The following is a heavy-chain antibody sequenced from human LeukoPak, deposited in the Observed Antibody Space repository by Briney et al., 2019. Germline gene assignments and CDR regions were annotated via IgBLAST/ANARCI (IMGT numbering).Heavy chain of an antibody. V-gene: IGHV1-18*01. J-gene: IGHJ5*02. CDR1: GYTFTSYG. CDR3: ANLAGVVAGLDP. D-gene: IGHD6-19*01. CDR2: ISADNGFT. Sequence: ASVKVSCKASGYTFTSYGINWVRQAPGQGLEWMGWISADNGFTASAQNLQGRVTMTTDTSTNTAYMELRSLRSDDTAVYYCANLAGVVAGLDPWGQGTLVTVSP.